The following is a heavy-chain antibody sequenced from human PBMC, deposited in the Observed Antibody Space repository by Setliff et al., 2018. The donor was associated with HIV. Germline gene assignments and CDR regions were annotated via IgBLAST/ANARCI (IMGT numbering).Heavy chain of an antibody. CDR3: AKWRGHQSEFDY. CDR1: GFIFSHAW. J-gene: IGHJ4*02. V-gene: IGHV3-15*01. Sequence: GGSLRLSCAASGFIFSHAWMTWVRQAPGKGLEWVGRIKTKSDGETADYAAPVKGRFTISRDDSKNTLYLQMNSLKNEDTAIYYRAKWRGHQSEFDYRGQGTMVTVSS. D-gene: IGHD5-12*01. CDR2: IKTKSDGETA.